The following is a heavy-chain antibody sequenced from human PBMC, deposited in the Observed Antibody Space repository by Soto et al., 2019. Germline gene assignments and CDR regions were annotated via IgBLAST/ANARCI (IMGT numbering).Heavy chain of an antibody. CDR3: ARRYSSSWHHDAFDI. CDR2: IMQDGSEK. V-gene: IGHV3-7*01. Sequence: GGSLTLSCAASGFTFSSYWMSWVRQPPGGGREWVANIMQDGSEKYYVDSVKGRFTISRDNAKNSLYLQMSSLRAEDTAVYYCARRYSSSWHHDAFDIWGQGTMVTVSS. CDR1: GFTFSSYW. D-gene: IGHD6-13*01. J-gene: IGHJ3*02.